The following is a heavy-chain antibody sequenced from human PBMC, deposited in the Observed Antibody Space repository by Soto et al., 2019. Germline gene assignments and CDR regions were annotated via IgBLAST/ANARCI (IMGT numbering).Heavy chain of an antibody. CDR1: GGSISSSRYS. J-gene: IGHJ5*02. CDR3: ATRQGGSYNWFDP. D-gene: IGHD2-15*01. CDR2: AYYSGST. V-gene: IGHV4-39*01. Sequence: PSETLSLTCTVSGGSISSSRYSRGWIRQPPGKGLEWIGSAYYSGSTYYNPSLKSRVTMSVDTSKNQFSLKLSSVTAADTAVYYCATRQGGSYNWFDPWGQGTLVTVSS.